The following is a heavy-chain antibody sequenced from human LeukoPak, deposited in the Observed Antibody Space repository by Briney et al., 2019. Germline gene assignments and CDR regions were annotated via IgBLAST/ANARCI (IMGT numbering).Heavy chain of an antibody. J-gene: IGHJ4*02. CDR1: GFTLSSYW. D-gene: IGHD1-7*01. CDR2: IKQDGSEK. V-gene: IGHV3-7*01. Sequence: GGSLRLSCAASGFTLSSYWMSWVRQAPGKGLEWVANIKQDGSEKYYVDSVKGRFTISRDNAKNSLYLQMNSLRAEDTAVYYCARDRGGTTGVCDYWGQGTLVTVSS. CDR3: ARDRGGTTGVCDY.